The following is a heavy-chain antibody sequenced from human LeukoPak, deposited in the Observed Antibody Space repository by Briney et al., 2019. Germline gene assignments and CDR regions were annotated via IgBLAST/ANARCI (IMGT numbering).Heavy chain of an antibody. J-gene: IGHJ4*02. V-gene: IGHV3-23*01. Sequence: PGGSLRLSCAASGFTFSSYAVSWVRQAPGKGLEWVSAIIGSGDSTYYADSVKGRFTISRDNSKNTLYLQMNSLRAEDTAVYFCAKDHPPYCGGDCYSGYWGQGTLVTVSS. CDR2: IIGSGDST. CDR3: AKDHPPYCGGDCYSGY. CDR1: GFTFSSYA. D-gene: IGHD2-21*02.